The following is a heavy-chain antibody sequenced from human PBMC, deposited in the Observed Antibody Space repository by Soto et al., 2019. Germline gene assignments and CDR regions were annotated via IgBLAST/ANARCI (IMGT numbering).Heavy chain of an antibody. D-gene: IGHD6-19*01. CDR3: AGDAVAVAGLSSYFDY. J-gene: IGHJ4*02. CDR2: INTANGNT. CDR1: GYTFTSYA. Sequence: QVQLVQSGAEVKKPGASVKVSCKASGYTFTSYAIHWVRQAPGQRLEWMGWINTANGNTKYSQKFQGRVTITRDTXAXXAYMELSSLRSEDTAVYYCAGDAVAVAGLSSYFDYWGQGTLVPVSS. V-gene: IGHV1-3*04.